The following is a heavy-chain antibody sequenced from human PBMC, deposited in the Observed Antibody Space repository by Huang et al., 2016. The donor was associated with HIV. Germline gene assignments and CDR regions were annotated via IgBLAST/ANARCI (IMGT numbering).Heavy chain of an antibody. V-gene: IGHV1-18*01. Sequence: QVQLVQSRAKVKKPGASVNVSCKASGYTFKRYVITWVRQAPGQGLEGMGWISTYNGNTKSEQKLQGRLIRTTDTSTNTADMELRRLTSDDTAMYFCARVEMSTIDNWFDPWGQGTLVIVSS. CDR1: GYTFKRYV. CDR3: ARVEMSTIDNWFDP. D-gene: IGHD2-15*01. J-gene: IGHJ5*02. CDR2: ISTYNGNT.